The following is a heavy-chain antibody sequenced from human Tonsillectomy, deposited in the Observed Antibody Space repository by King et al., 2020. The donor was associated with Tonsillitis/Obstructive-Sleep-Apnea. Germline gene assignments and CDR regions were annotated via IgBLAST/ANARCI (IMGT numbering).Heavy chain of an antibody. CDR2: IYYSGST. D-gene: IGHD1-26*01. CDR1: GGSISSFY. V-gene: IGHV4-59*01. Sequence: VQLQESGPGLVKPSETLSLTCTVSGGSISSFYWSWIRQPPGKGLEWIGYIYYSGSTNYNPSLKSRVTMSVDTSKNQFSLKLNSVTAAVTAVYYCARIRGVLGDTFYYCDYWGQGTLVTVSS. J-gene: IGHJ4*02. CDR3: ARIRGVLGDTFYYCDY.